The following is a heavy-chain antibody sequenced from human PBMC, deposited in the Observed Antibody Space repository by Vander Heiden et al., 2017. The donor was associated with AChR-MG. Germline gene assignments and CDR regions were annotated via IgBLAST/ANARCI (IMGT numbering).Heavy chain of an antibody. CDR2: ISGGGGFT. CDR3: AKALTSTVKIGFDY. V-gene: IGHV3-23*01. J-gene: IGHJ4*02. D-gene: IGHD4-17*01. CDR1: GFPFSSYA. Sequence: EVQLLESGGGLVQPGGSLRLSCAASGFPFSSYAMTWVRQAPGKGLECVSAISGGGGFTHYADSVKGRFTLSRDNSKNTVYLQMNTLRAEDTAIYYCAKALTSTVKIGFDYWGQGALVTVSS.